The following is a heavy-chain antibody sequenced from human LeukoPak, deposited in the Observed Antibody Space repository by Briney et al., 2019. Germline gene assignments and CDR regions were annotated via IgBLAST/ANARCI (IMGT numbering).Heavy chain of an antibody. V-gene: IGHV3-7*01. J-gene: IGHJ4*02. D-gene: IGHD5-18*01. CDR3: ARDRRYSHHNY. Sequence: PGGSLRLSCAASGFTFSSHWMSWVRQAPGKGLERVANINQDGSEKYYVDSVKGRFIISRDNAKNSLYLQMNSLRAEDTAVYYCARDRRYSHHNYWGQGTLVTVSS. CDR1: GFTFSSHW. CDR2: INQDGSEK.